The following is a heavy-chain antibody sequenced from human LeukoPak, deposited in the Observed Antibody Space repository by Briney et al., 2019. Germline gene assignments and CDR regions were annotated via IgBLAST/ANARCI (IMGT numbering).Heavy chain of an antibody. D-gene: IGHD5-12*01. J-gene: IGHJ4*02. CDR2: IYYSGST. V-gene: IGHV4-30-4*01. CDR3: ASGDSGYLPGY. CDR1: GGSISNGDYH. Sequence: SETLSLTCTVSGGSISNGDYHWSWIRQPPGKGLEWIGYIYYSGSTYYNPSLKSRATISVDTSKNQFSLKLSSVTAADTAVYYCASGDSGYLPGYWGQGTLVTVSS.